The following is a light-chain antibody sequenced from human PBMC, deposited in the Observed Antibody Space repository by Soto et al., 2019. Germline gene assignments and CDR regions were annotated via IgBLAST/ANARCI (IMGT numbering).Light chain of an antibody. J-gene: IGLJ2*01. CDR2: VGTGGIVG. V-gene: IGLV9-49*01. CDR1: SGYSKYK. CDR3: GTDHGSGSNFVVV. Sequence: QSVLTQPPSASASLGASVTLTCTLSSGYSKYKVDWYQQRPGKGPRFVMRVGTGGIVGSKGDGIPDRFSVLASGLNRFLTIKNIQEEDESDYHCGTDHGSGSNFVVVFGGGTKLTVL.